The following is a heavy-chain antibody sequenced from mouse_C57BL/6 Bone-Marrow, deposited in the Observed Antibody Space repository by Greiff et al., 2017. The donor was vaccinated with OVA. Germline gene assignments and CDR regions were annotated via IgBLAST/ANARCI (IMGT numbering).Heavy chain of an antibody. Sequence: VQRVESGPGLVQPSQSLSITCPVSGFSLTSYGVHWVRQSPGKGLEWLGVIWSGGSTDYNAAFISRLSISKDKSKSQVFFKMNSLQADDTAVDYCARERESYYYYFDYWGQGTTLTVSA. V-gene: IGHV2-2*01. J-gene: IGHJ2*01. CDR3: ARERESYYYYFDY. CDR2: IWSGGST. D-gene: IGHD1-1*01. CDR1: GFSLTSYG.